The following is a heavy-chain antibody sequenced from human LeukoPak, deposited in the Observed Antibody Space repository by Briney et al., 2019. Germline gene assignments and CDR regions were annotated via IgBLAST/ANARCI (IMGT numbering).Heavy chain of an antibody. J-gene: IGHJ4*02. V-gene: IGHV3-30*18. Sequence: GGSLRLSCAASGFTFSSCGMHWVRQAPGKGLEWVAVISYDGSDKYYADSVKGRFTISRDNSKNTLYLQMNSLRAEDTAVYYCTKDQGELLLNYWGQGTLVTVSS. CDR1: GFTFSSCG. D-gene: IGHD1-26*01. CDR2: ISYDGSDK. CDR3: TKDQGELLLNY.